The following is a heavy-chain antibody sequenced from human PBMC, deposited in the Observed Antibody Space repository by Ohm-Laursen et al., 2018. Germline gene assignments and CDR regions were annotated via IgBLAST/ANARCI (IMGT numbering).Heavy chain of an antibody. D-gene: IGHD3-22*01. CDR3: ARKLYYYDSGDKGWFDP. CDR1: GFTFSSHA. Sequence: SLRLSCAASGFTFSSHAMAWVRQAPGKGLEWVSGIRDSGDSAYYADSVKGRFTISRDNSRNTLYLQMNSLRAEDTVVYYCARKLYYYDSGDKGWFDPWGQGTLVTVSS. V-gene: IGHV3-23*01. CDR2: IRDSGDSA. J-gene: IGHJ5*02.